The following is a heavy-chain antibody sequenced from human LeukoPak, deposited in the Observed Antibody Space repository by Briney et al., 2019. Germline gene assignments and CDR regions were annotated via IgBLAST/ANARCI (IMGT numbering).Heavy chain of an antibody. CDR2: INHSGST. V-gene: IGHV4-34*01. D-gene: IGHD1-26*01. CDR3: ARYSGSRNAFDI. Sequence: ASETLSLTWAVYGGSFSGYYWSWIRQPPGKGLEWIGEINHSGSTNYNPSLKSRVTISVDTSKNQFSLKLSSVTAADTAVYYCARYSGSRNAFDIWGQGTMVTVSS. CDR1: GGSFSGYY. J-gene: IGHJ3*02.